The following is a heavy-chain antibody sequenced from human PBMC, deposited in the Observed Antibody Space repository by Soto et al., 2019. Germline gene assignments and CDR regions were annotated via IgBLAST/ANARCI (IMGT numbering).Heavy chain of an antibody. J-gene: IGHJ4*02. CDR2: IYSSGNT. Sequence: QVQLQESGPGLVKPSQTLSLTCTVSGGSISGGGYYWSWIRQHPGKGLEWIGFIYSSGNTFYNPSLKSRVTISIDTSENQFSLKLSSVTAADTAVFYCARGELTYDFWGQGTLVTVSS. D-gene: IGHD1-26*01. V-gene: IGHV4-31*03. CDR1: GGSISGGGYY. CDR3: ARGELTYDF.